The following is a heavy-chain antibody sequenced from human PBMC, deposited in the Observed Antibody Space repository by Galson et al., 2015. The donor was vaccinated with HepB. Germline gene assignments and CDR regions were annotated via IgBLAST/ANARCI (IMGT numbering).Heavy chain of an antibody. CDR2: IIPIFSTA. J-gene: IGHJ6*02. CDR3: ARGTTSCYGCYYGLDV. Sequence: SVKVSCKASGGTFSSYAISWVRQAPGQGLEWLGGIIPIFSTANYAQKFQGRVTITADESTSTAYMELSSLRSEDTAVYYCARGTTSCYGCYYGLDVWGQGTTLT. CDR1: GGTFSSYA. V-gene: IGHV1-69*13. D-gene: IGHD2-2*01.